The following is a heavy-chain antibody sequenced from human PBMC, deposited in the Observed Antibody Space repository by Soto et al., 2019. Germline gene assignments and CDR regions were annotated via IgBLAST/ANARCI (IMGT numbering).Heavy chain of an antibody. V-gene: IGHV1-69*12. J-gene: IGHJ6*02. CDR1: GGTFSNYG. CDR2: IIPLFAKT. CDR3: ARDRRRRTTWMRPYGLDV. D-gene: IGHD1-1*01. Sequence: QVQLVQSGAEVKKPRSSVKVSCKASGGTFSNYGISWVRQAPGQGLEWMGGIIPLFAKTDYAQKFQARVTITADESTITAYMELGSLRSEDTAVYYCARDRRRRTTWMRPYGLDVWGQGTTVTVSS.